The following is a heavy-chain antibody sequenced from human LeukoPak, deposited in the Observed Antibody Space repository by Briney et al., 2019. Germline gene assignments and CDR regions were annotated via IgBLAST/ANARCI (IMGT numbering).Heavy chain of an antibody. Sequence: QPGGSLRLSCTLSGVSVTDTLIDWVRQAPGKGPEWVALIYIDARTVYADSVKGRFTISRDNSKNMVYLQMNSLRSEDSAPYYCVRDRAGTQSWVEFDLWGQGTQVTVSS. CDR1: GVSVTDTL. CDR2: IYIDART. CDR3: VRDRAGTQSWVEFDL. J-gene: IGHJ5*02. D-gene: IGHD3-10*01. V-gene: IGHV3-66*02.